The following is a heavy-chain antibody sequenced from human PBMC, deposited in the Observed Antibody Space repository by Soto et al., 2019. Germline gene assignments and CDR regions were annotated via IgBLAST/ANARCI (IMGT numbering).Heavy chain of an antibody. Sequence: GGSLRLSCAASGFTFSSYAMHWVRQAPGKGLEWVAVISYDGSNKYYADSVKGRFTISRDNSKNTLYLQMNSLRAEDTAVYYCARVDGSEGVAATGKLDYWGQGILVTVS. CDR3: ARVDGSEGVAATGKLDY. J-gene: IGHJ4*02. D-gene: IGHD2-15*01. CDR1: GFTFSSYA. V-gene: IGHV3-30-3*01. CDR2: ISYDGSNK.